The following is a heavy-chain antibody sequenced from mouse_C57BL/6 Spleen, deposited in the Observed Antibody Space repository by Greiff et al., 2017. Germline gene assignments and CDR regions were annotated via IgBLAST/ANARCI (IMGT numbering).Heavy chain of an antibody. J-gene: IGHJ4*01. D-gene: IGHD4-1*01. CDR2: IYPGDGDT. CDR1: GYAFSSSW. CDR3: ARHNWDDAMDY. Sequence: QVQLQQSGPELVTPGASVKISCKASGYAFSSSWMNWVKQRPGKGLEWIGRIYPGDGDTNYNGKFKGKATLTADKSSITAYMQLSSLTSEDSAVYFCARHNWDDAMDYWGQGTSVTVSS. V-gene: IGHV1-82*01.